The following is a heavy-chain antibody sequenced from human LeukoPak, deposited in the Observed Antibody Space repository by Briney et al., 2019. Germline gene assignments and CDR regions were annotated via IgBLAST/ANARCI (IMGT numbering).Heavy chain of an antibody. V-gene: IGHV4-34*01. J-gene: IGHJ6*04. CDR1: GGSFSGYY. CDR2: INHSGST. Sequence: PSETLSLTCAVYGGSFSGYYWSWIRQPPGKGLEWIGEINHSGSTNYNPSLKSRVTISVDTSKNQFSLKLSSVTAADTAVYYCARVPFYDYVWGSYRYYGMDVWAKGPRSPSPQ. CDR3: ARVPFYDYVWGSYRYYGMDV. D-gene: IGHD3-16*02.